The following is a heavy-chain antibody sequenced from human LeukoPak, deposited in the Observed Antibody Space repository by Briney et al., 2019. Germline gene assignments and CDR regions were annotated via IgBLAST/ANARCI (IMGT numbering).Heavy chain of an antibody. Sequence: GGSLRLSCAASGFTFSDSSMNWVRQAPGKGLEWVSSISSSGSYIYYADSLKGRFTISRDNAKNSLYLQMNSLRAEDTAVYYCARDASIVGATTPFDYWGQGTLVTVSS. CDR2: ISSSGSYI. J-gene: IGHJ4*02. CDR1: GFTFSDSS. V-gene: IGHV3-21*04. CDR3: ARDASIVGATTPFDY. D-gene: IGHD1-26*01.